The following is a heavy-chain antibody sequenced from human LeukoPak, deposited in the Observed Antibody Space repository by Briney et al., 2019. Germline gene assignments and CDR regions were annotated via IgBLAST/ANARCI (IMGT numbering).Heavy chain of an antibody. CDR3: ARGRGIVGATEDEYYFDY. CDR1: GGSFSGYY. D-gene: IGHD1-26*01. V-gene: IGHV4-34*01. CDR2: INHSGST. J-gene: IGHJ4*02. Sequence: SETLSLTCAVYGGSFSGYYWSWIRQPPGKGLEWIGEINHSGSTNYNPSLKSRVTISVDTSKNQFSLKLSPVTAADTAVYYCARGRGIVGATEDEYYFDYWGQGTLVTVSS.